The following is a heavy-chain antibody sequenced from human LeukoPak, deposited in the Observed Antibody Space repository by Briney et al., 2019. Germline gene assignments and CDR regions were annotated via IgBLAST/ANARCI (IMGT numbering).Heavy chain of an antibody. V-gene: IGHV7-4-1*02. CDR2: INTNTGNP. CDR3: ARRVPFDL. CDR1: GYTFTTYA. J-gene: IGHJ4*02. Sequence: GASVTVSCTASGYTFTTYAMNWVRQAPGQGLEWMGWINTNTGNPIYAQGFTGRFVLSLDTSVSTAYLQISSLKAEDTAVYYCARRVPFDLWGQGTLVTVSS. D-gene: IGHD4/OR15-4a*01.